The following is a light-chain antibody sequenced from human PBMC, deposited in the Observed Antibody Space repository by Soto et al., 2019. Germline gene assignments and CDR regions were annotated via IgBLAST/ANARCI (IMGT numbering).Light chain of an antibody. V-gene: IGLV2-18*02. Sequence: QSALTQPPSVSGSPGQSVTISCTGTSSDVGSYNRVSWYQQPPGTAPKLMIYEVSNRPSGVPDRFSGSKSGNTASLTISGLQAEDGVDYYCSSYTGSSTYFFGTGPKVTVL. CDR1: SSDVGSYNR. J-gene: IGLJ1*01. CDR2: EVS. CDR3: SSYTGSSTYF.